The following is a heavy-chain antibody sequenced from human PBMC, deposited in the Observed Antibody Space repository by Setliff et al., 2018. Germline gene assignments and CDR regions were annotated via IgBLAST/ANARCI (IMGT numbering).Heavy chain of an antibody. CDR3: ARMTGFQYIDV. Sequence: SETLSLTCTVSGDSISSRPFYWGWFRQPAGKELEWIGQIYTSWSTIYNPSFKSRVTILLDTSKNQFSLTLTSVTAADTAVYYCARMTGFQYIDVWGKGTTVTVSS. CDR2: IYTSWST. CDR1: GDSISSRPFY. D-gene: IGHD3-3*01. J-gene: IGHJ6*03. V-gene: IGHV4-61*09.